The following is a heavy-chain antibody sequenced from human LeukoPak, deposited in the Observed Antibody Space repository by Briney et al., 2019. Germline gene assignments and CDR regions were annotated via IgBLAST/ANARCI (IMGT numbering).Heavy chain of an antibody. V-gene: IGHV1-46*01. J-gene: IGHJ1*01. Sequence: ASVKVSCKASGYTFTSYYMHWVRQAPGQGLEWMGIINPSGGSTSYAQKFQGRVTMTRDTSTSTVYMELSSLRSEDTAVYYCARGEGSSWKFAEYFQHWGQGTLVTVSS. CDR3: ARGEGSSWKFAEYFQH. CDR1: GYTFTSYY. D-gene: IGHD6-13*01. CDR2: INPSGGST.